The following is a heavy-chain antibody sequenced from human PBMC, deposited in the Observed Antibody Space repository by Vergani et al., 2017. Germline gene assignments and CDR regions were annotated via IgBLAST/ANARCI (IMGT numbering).Heavy chain of an antibody. CDR1: GFTFSACP. CDR3: ARLSYDTTPYLQGGYDC. D-gene: IGHD3-22*01. V-gene: IGHV3-23*04. J-gene: IGHJ4*02. CDR2: ISARYPST. Sequence: EVQLVESGGVIQPGGSVRLSCAASGFTFSACPMTWVRQAPGKGLEWVSAISARYPSTYYADSVKGRFTISRDNSKNMLYLQMNSLRAEDTAVYYCARLSYDTTPYLQGGYDCWGQGTLVSVSS.